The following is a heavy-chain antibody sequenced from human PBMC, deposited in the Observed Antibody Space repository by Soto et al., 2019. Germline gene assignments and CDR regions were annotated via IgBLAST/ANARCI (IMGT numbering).Heavy chain of an antibody. CDR2: IWYDGSNT. J-gene: IGHJ4*02. CDR1: GFIFSSFG. D-gene: IGHD7-27*01. CDR3: VRDLLGSGGHFDY. Sequence: LRLSCAASGFIFSSFGMHWVRQAPGKVLEWVAHIWYDGSNTYYADSVKGRFTISRDNSRNTLYLQMNSLRAEDTAVYHCVRDLLGSGGHFDYWGQGTPVTVSS. V-gene: IGHV3-33*01.